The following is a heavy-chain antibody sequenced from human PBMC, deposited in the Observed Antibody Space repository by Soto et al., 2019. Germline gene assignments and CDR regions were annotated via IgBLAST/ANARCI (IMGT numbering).Heavy chain of an antibody. J-gene: IGHJ4*02. CDR1: GFSLSTSGVG. CDR2: IYWDDDK. D-gene: IGHD3-16*01. CDR3: AHKGHLGGGLYGDWDYFDY. Sequence: SGPTLVNPTQTLTLTCTFSGFSLSTSGVGVGWIRQPPGKALEWLALIYWDDDKRYSPSLKSRLTITKDTSKNQVVLTMTNMDPVDTATYYCAHKGHLGGGLYGDWDYFDYWGQGTLVTVSS. V-gene: IGHV2-5*02.